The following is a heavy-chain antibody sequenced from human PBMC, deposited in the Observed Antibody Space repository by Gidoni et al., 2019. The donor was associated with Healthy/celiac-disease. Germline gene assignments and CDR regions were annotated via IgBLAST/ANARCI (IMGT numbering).Heavy chain of an antibody. D-gene: IGHD6-13*01. CDR2: T. V-gene: IGHV4-59*01. J-gene: IGHJ4*02. CDR3: ARDSYSTTT. Sequence: TNYNPSLKSRVTISVDTSKNQFSLKLSSVTAADTAVYYCARDSYSTTTWGQGTLVTVSS.